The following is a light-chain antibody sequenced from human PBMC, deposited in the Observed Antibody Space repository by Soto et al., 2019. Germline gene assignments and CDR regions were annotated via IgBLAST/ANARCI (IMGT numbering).Light chain of an antibody. CDR2: GAS. V-gene: IGKV3-20*01. Sequence: EILLTQSPNTLPLSPGERATLSCRASQSVSSSYLAWYQQKPGQAPRLLIYGASSRATGIPDRFSGSGSGTDFTLTISRLEPEDFAVYYCQQYGSSPRTFGQGTRLEIK. CDR3: QQYGSSPRT. CDR1: QSVSSSY. J-gene: IGKJ5*01.